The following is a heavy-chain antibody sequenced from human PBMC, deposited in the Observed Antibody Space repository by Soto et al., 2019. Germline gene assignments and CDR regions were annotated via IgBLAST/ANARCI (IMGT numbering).Heavy chain of an antibody. CDR3: ARDRLSDYDFWSGYSPYDY. D-gene: IGHD3-3*01. Sequence: GGSLRLSCAASGFTFSTYSMNWVRQAPGKGLEWVSYISSSSSTIYFTDSVKGRFTISRDNAKNSLYLQMNNLRDEDTAVYYCARDRLSDYDFWSGYSPYDYWGQGTLVTVSS. J-gene: IGHJ4*02. CDR1: GFTFSTYS. V-gene: IGHV3-48*02. CDR2: ISSSSSTI.